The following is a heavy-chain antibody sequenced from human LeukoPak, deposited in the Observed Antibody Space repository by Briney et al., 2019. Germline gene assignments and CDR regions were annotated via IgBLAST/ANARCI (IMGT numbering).Heavy chain of an antibody. Sequence: PSETLSLTCAVYGGSFSGYYWSWIRQPPGKGLEWIGEINHSGSTNYNPSLKSRVTISVDTSKNQFSLKLSSVTAADTAVYYCAWAPVGMRYYYGSGTWFDPWGQGTLVTVSS. J-gene: IGHJ5*02. CDR1: GGSFSGYY. CDR2: INHSGST. V-gene: IGHV4-34*01. D-gene: IGHD3-10*01. CDR3: AWAPVGMRYYYGSGTWFDP.